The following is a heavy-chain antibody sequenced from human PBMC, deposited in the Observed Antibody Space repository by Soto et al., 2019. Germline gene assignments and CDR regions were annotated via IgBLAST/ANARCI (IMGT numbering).Heavy chain of an antibody. CDR3: AREETGNDALYI. CDR1: GGSLRSATYY. J-gene: IGHJ3*02. D-gene: IGHD1-1*01. CDR2: FYHSGST. V-gene: IGHV4-31*11. Sequence: SETLSLTCAVSGGSLRSATYYWSWIRQHPGKGLEWIGYFYHSGSTYYKPSLRSRVTISLDTSKNQFSLNLRSVTDADTAIYYCAREETGNDALYIGGQVTLGNVS.